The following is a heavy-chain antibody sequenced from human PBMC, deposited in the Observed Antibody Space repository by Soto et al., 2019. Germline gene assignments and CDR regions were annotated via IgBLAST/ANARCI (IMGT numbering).Heavy chain of an antibody. V-gene: IGHV1-69*01. Sequence: QVQLVQSGAEVKKPGSSVKVSCKASGGTFSSYAISWVRQAPGQGLEWMGGIIPIFGTANYAQKFQGRVTITSDESKSTASSERHSLKSEDTALYYCARGVRSYYYYCGKGIWGQGTTVTVSS. CDR1: GGTFSSYA. CDR3: ARGVRSYYYYCGKGI. CDR2: IIPIFGTA. J-gene: IGHJ6*02.